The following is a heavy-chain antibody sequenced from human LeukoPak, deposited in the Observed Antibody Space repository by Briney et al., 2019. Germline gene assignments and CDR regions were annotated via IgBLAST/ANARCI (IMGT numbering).Heavy chain of an antibody. CDR1: GFTFSDFY. J-gene: IGHJ6*02. CDR2: ISSSGSIK. CDR3: ARPDRTWYYYGMDV. Sequence: GGSLRLSCAAPGFTFSDFYMSWIRQAPGKGLEWVSYISSSGSIKYYADAVKGRFTISRDNANNLLYLQMNSLGAEDTAVYYCARPDRTWYYYGMDVWGQGTTVTVSS. V-gene: IGHV3-11*01.